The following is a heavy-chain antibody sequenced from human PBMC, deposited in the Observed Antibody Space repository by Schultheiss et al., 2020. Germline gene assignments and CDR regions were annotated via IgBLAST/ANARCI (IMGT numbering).Heavy chain of an antibody. D-gene: IGHD2-15*01. Sequence: GGSLRLSCAASGFTFSSYSMNWVRQAPGKGLEWVSSISSSSSYIYYADSVKGRFTISRDNAKNTLYLQMNSLRAEDTAVYYCAKGCLGYSQIPACHFDYWGQGTLVTVSS. CDR2: ISSSSSYI. CDR1: GFTFSSYS. CDR3: AKGCLGYSQIPACHFDY. V-gene: IGHV3-21*04. J-gene: IGHJ4*02.